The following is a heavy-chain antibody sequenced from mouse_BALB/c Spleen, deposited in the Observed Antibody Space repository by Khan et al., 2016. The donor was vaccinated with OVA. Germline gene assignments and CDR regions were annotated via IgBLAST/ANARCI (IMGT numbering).Heavy chain of an antibody. CDR3: ARENYYGSSHYAMDY. CDR1: GYTFTSYW. CDR2: ISPGSGTP. Sequence: DLVKPGASVKLSCKASGYTFTSYWINWIKQRPGQGLEWIGRISPGSGTPYYNEMSKGKATLTVDTSSSTAYIQLSSLSSEDSAVYFCARENYYGSSHYAMDYWGQGTSVTASS. V-gene: IGHV1S41*01. J-gene: IGHJ4*01. D-gene: IGHD1-1*01.